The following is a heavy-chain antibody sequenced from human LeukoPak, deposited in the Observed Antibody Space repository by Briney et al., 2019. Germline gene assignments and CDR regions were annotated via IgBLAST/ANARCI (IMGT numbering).Heavy chain of an antibody. CDR3: VRVRVGSGAFDI. CDR1: KSTFSFYD. Sequence: GGSLRLSCAAAKSTFSFYDMHWVRQGPGKGLEWVSGITTAADTYYAGSVKGRFTISREDARNLLFLQMNSLTAGDTAVYYCVRVRVGSGAFDIWGQGTMVTVSS. J-gene: IGHJ3*02. CDR2: ITTAADT. V-gene: IGHV3-13*01. D-gene: IGHD1-26*01.